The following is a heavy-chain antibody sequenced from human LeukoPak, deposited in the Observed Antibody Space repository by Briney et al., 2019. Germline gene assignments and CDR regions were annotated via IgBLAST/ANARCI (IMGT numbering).Heavy chain of an antibody. CDR1: GFTFSSYE. Sequence: GGSLRLSCAASGFTFSSYEMNWVRQAPGKGLEWVSYISSSGSTIYYADSVKGRFTISRDNSKNTLYLQMNSLRAEDTAVYYCAKHRSGSYSYFDYWGQGTLVTVSS. CDR2: ISSSGSTI. CDR3: AKHRSGSYSYFDY. J-gene: IGHJ4*02. D-gene: IGHD1-26*01. V-gene: IGHV3-48*03.